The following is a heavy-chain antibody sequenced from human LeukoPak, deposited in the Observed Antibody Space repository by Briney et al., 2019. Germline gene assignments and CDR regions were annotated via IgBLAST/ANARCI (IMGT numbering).Heavy chain of an antibody. CDR1: GYTFTGYY. J-gene: IGHJ4*02. CDR2: INPNSGGI. CDR3: ARTDCSSTSCYSSADY. D-gene: IGHD2-2*02. Sequence: ASVKVSCKASGYTFTGYYMHWVRQAPGQGLEWMGWINPNSGGINYAQKFQGRVTMTRDTSISTAYMELSRLRSDDTAVYYCARTDCSSTSCYSSADYWGQGTLVTVSS. V-gene: IGHV1-2*02.